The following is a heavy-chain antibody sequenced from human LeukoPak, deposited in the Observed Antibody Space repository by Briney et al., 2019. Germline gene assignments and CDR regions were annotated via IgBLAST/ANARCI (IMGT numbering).Heavy chain of an antibody. D-gene: IGHD6-13*01. J-gene: IGHJ3*02. Sequence: GASVKVSCKASGYTFTNYYMHWVRQAPGKGLEWMGGFDPEDGETIYAQKFQGRVTMTEDTSTDTAYMELSSLRSEDTAVYYCATISSYAFDIWGQGTMVTVSS. V-gene: IGHV1-24*01. CDR3: ATISSYAFDI. CDR1: GYTFTNYY. CDR2: FDPEDGET.